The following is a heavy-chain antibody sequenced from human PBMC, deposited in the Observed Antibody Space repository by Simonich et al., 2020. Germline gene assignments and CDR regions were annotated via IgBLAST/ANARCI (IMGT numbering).Heavy chain of an antibody. CDR2: INPNSGGT. CDR1: GYTFTGYY. V-gene: IGHV1-2*02. D-gene: IGHD2-2*01. CDR3: ARDPVVPAAIRNAFDI. Sequence: QVQLVQSGAEVKKPGASVKVSCKASGYTFTGYYMHSVRQAPGQGHEWMGVINPNSGGTNYEQKFQGSVTMTRDTSISTAYMELSRLRSDDTAVYYCARDPVVPAAIRNAFDIWGQGTMVTVSS. J-gene: IGHJ3*02.